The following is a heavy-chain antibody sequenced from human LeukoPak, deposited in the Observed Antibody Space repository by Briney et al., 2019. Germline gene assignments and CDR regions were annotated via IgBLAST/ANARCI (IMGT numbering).Heavy chain of an antibody. J-gene: IGHJ4*02. CDR3: ARAYSSGWYLDY. V-gene: IGHV3-21*01. CDR1: GFTFSSYS. CDR2: ISSSSSYI. Sequence: GGSLRLSCAASGFTFSSYSMNWDRQAPGKGLEWVSSISSSSSYIYYADSVKGRFTISRDNAKNSLYLQMNSLRAEDTAVYYCARAYSSGWYLDYWGQGTLVTVSS. D-gene: IGHD6-19*01.